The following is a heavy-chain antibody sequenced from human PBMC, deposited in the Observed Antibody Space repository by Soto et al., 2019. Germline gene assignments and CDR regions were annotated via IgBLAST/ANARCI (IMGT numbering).Heavy chain of an antibody. Sequence: EVRLVQSGGGSAPPGGSLRLSCSASGYTFSSYWMYWVRHLPGKGLVWVSRIKSDGSGVTYADSVKGRFTTSRDNAQHTLYLPMTSPRGEDTAVYYCTRGFRAGSMDYWGQGTAVTVSS. CDR2: IKSDGSGV. V-gene: IGHV3-74*01. CDR3: TRGFRAGSMDY. D-gene: IGHD1-26*01. J-gene: IGHJ4*02. CDR1: GYTFSSYW.